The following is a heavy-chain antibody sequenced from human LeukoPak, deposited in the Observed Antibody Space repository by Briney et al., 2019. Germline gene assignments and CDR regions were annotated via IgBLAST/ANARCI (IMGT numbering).Heavy chain of an antibody. CDR3: ASAGTSGSGEVGGDDAFDI. V-gene: IGHV1-69*06. CDR1: GGTFSSYA. CDR2: IIPIFGTA. J-gene: IGHJ3*02. D-gene: IGHD1-26*01. Sequence: SVKVSCKASGGTFSSYAISWVRQAPGQGLEWMGGIIPIFGTANYAQKFQGRVTITADKSTSTAYMELSSLRSEDTAVYYCASAGTSGSGEVGGDDAFDIWGQGTMVTVSS.